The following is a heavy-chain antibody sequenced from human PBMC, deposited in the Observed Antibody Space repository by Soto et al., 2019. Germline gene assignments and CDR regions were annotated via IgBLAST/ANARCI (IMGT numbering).Heavy chain of an antibody. J-gene: IGHJ4*02. D-gene: IGHD2-8*02. CDR2: IYYSGST. CDR1: GGSTSSYY. CDR3: ARDKITGLFDY. V-gene: IGHV4-59*12. Sequence: PSETLSLTCTVSGGSTSSYYWSWIRQPPGKGLEWIGEIYYSGSTNYNPSLKSRVTISVDTSKNQFSLKLTSVTAADTAVYYCARDKITGLFDYWGQGTLVTVSS.